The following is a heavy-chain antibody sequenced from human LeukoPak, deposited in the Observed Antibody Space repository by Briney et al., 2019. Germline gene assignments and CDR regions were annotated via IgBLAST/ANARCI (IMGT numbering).Heavy chain of an antibody. V-gene: IGHV3-15*01. CDR2: IRSKTDGGTT. J-gene: IGHJ5*02. CDR1: GFAFSHAW. Sequence: PGGSLRLSRAASGFAFSHAWMSWVRQAPGKGLEWVGLIRSKTDGGTTGYAAPVKGRFTISRDDSKNTLYLQMNSLKTEDTAVYYCTTDPSGFGYCSGGSCSSDNWFDPWGQGTLVTVSS. D-gene: IGHD2-15*01. CDR3: TTDPSGFGYCSGGSCSSDNWFDP.